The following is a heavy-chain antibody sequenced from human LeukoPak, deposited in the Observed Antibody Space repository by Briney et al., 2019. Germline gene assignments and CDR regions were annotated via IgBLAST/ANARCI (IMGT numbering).Heavy chain of an antibody. D-gene: IGHD3-3*01. V-gene: IGHV3-30*18. CDR1: GFTFSSYG. CDR3: AKDLRQYDFWSSYYDY. J-gene: IGHJ4*02. Sequence: TGGSLRLSCAASGFTFSSYGMHWVRQAPGKGLEWVAVISYDGSNKYYADSVKGRFTISRDNSKNTLYLQMNSLRAEDTAVYYCAKDLRQYDFWSSYYDYWGQGTLVTVSS. CDR2: ISYDGSNK.